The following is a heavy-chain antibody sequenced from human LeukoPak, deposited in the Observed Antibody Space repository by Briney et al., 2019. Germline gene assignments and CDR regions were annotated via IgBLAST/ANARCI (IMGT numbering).Heavy chain of an antibody. D-gene: IGHD3-9*01. CDR3: ARDYEILTGSDEV. CDR1: GGTFSSYA. Sequence: ASVTVSFTASGGTFSSYAISWVRQAPGQGLEWMGRIIPILGIANYAQKFQGRVTITADKSTSTAYMELSSLRSEDTAVYYCARDYEILTGSDEVWGQGTLVTVSS. J-gene: IGHJ4*02. V-gene: IGHV1-69*04. CDR2: IIPILGIA.